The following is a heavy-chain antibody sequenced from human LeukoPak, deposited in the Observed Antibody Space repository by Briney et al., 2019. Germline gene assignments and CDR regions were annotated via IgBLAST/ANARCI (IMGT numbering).Heavy chain of an antibody. CDR3: KISNNRIPAVDY. V-gene: IGHV3-23*01. CDR1: GFTFSSYA. J-gene: IGHJ4*02. D-gene: IGHD1/OR15-1a*01. CDR2: ISGSGGST. Sequence: GGSLRLSCAASGFTFSSYAMSWVRQAPGKGLEWVSAISGSGGSTYYADSVKGRFTISRDNSKNTLYLQMNSLRAEDTAVYYCKISNNRIPAVDYWGQGTLVTVSS.